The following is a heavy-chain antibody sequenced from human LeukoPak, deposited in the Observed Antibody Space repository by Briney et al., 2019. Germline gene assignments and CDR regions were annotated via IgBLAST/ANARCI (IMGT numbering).Heavy chain of an antibody. CDR1: GGSISSYY. CDR3: ARDSLYCSGGSCYSLAFDI. J-gene: IGHJ3*02. D-gene: IGHD2-15*01. Sequence: SETLSLSCTVSGGSISSYYWSWIRQPAGKGLEWIGRTYTSGSTNYNPSLKSRVTMSVDTSKNQFSLKLSSVTAADTAVYYCARDSLYCSGGSCYSLAFDIWGQGTMVTVSS. V-gene: IGHV4-4*07. CDR2: TYTSGST.